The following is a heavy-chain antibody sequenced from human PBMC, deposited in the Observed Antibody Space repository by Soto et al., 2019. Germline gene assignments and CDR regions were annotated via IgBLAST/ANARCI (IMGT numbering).Heavy chain of an antibody. CDR1: GGTFSSYA. V-gene: IGHV1-69*13. Sequence: SVKVSCKASGGTFSSYAISWVRQAPGQGLEWMGGIIPIFGTANYAQKFQGRVTITADESTSTAYMELSSLRSEDTAVYYCARPPFYDSSGYYWDYFDYWGQGTLVTVSS. CDR3: ARPPFYDSSGYYWDYFDY. D-gene: IGHD3-22*01. J-gene: IGHJ4*02. CDR2: IIPIFGTA.